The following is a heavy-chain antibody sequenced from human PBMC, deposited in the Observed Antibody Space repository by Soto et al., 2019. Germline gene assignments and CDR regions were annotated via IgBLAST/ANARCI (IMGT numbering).Heavy chain of an antibody. CDR2: INPYSKSA. CDR1: GYNFTSHY. CDR3: TREYCGGDCVLDH. Sequence: ASVKVSCKASGYNFTSHYMQWVRQAPGQGFEWMGIINPYSKSATYVQKFQGRVTMTSDTSSNTVFMELSSLRSEDTAVYFCTREYCGGDCVLDHWGQGTLVTVSS. J-gene: IGHJ4*02. D-gene: IGHD2-21*02. V-gene: IGHV1-46*01.